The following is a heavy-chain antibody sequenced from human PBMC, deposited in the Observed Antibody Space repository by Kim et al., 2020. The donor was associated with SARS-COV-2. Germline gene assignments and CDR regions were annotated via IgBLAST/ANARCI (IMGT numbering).Heavy chain of an antibody. Sequence: GGSLRLSCAASGFTFSSYGIHWVRQAPGKGLEWVAVISYDGSNKYYADSVKGRFTISRDNSKNTLYLQMNSLRAEDTAVYYCAKNGGSGWYYFDYWGQGTLVTVSS. J-gene: IGHJ4*02. D-gene: IGHD6-19*01. V-gene: IGHV3-30*18. CDR3: AKNGGSGWYYFDY. CDR2: ISYDGSNK. CDR1: GFTFSSYG.